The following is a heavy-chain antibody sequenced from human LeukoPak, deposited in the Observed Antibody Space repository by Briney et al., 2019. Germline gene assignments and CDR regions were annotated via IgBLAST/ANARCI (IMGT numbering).Heavy chain of an antibody. Sequence: SETLSLTCTVSGGSISSYYWSWIRQPAGKGLEWIGRIYTSGSTNYNPSLKSRVTMSVDTSKNQFSLKLSSVTAADTAVYYCARGNYDILTGTTHYYYYMDVRGKGTTVTVSS. CDR1: GGSISSYY. CDR2: IYTSGST. CDR3: ARGNYDILTGTTHYYYYMDV. V-gene: IGHV4-4*07. J-gene: IGHJ6*03. D-gene: IGHD3-9*01.